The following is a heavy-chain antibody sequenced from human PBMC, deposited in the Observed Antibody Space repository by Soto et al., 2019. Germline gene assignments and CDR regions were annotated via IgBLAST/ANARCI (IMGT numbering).Heavy chain of an antibody. J-gene: IGHJ5*02. D-gene: IGHD3-3*01. CDR1: GFSLSTSGAA. CDR3: AHRATMTIFVLIIDNGIWFDP. CDR2: IYWDGDK. Sequence: QINLIESGPTLVKPTQTLTLTCTFSGFSLSTSGAAVGWVRQPPGRALEWLALIYWDGDKRYNASLGNRLTITKDTAMNQVILTLPNVDPADTATYYCAHRATMTIFVLIIDNGIWFDPWGQGTRVIVSS. V-gene: IGHV2-5*02.